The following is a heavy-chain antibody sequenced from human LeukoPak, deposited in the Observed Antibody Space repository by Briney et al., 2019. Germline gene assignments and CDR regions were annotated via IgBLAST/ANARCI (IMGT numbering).Heavy chain of an antibody. CDR3: AKKRSGSTIYYFDY. Sequence: GGSLRLSCAASGFTFSSYGMHWVRQAPGKGLEWVAFIRYDGSNKYYADSVKGRFTISRDNSKNTLYLQMNRLRAEDTAVYYCAKKRSGSTIYYFDYWGQGTLVTVSS. CDR2: IRYDGSNK. D-gene: IGHD2-2*01. V-gene: IGHV3-30*02. J-gene: IGHJ4*02. CDR1: GFTFSSYG.